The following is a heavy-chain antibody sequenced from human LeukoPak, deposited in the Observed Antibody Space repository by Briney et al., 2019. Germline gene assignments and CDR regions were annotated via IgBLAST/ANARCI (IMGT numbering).Heavy chain of an antibody. CDR1: GYSFTTYW. CDR3: ARQFRDSSGYYSYYFDY. J-gene: IGHJ4*02. Sequence: GESLKISCKGSGYSFTTYWIGWVRQMPGRGLEWMGIIYPGDSDTRYSPSFQGQVTISADKSISTAYLQWSSLNASDTAMYYCARQFRDSSGYYSYYFDYWGQGTLVTVSS. D-gene: IGHD3-22*01. V-gene: IGHV5-51*01. CDR2: IYPGDSDT.